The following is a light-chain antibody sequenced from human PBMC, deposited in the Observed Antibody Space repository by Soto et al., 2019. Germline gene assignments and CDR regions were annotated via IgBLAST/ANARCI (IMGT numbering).Light chain of an antibody. CDR3: QQSYSTLT. CDR2: AAS. J-gene: IGKJ4*01. CDR1: QSISSY. V-gene: IGKV1-39*01. Sequence: DIQMTQSPSSLSAFVGDRVTITCRASQSISSYLNWYQQKPGKAPKLLIYAASSLQSGVPSRFSASGSGTEFTFTSSSLQPEDFATYYRQQSYSTLTFGGGTKVDIK.